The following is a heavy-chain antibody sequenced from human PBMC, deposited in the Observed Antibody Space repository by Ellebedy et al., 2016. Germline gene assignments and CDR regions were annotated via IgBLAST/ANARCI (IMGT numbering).Heavy chain of an antibody. D-gene: IGHD6-19*01. J-gene: IGHJ6*02. CDR3: ARDRSEWLVNSYYYYGMDV. CDR2: ISYDGSNK. V-gene: IGHV3-30-3*01. Sequence: GESLKIPXAASGFTFSSYAMHWVRQAPGKGLEWVAVISYDGSNKYYADSVKGRFTISRDNSKNTLYLQMNSLRAEDTAVYYCARDRSEWLVNSYYYYGMDVWGQGTTVTVSS. CDR1: GFTFSSYA.